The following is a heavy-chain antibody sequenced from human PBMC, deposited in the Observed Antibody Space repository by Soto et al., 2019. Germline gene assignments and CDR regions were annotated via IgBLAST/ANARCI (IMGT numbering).Heavy chain of an antibody. J-gene: IGHJ3*02. V-gene: IGHV4-59*01. CDR1: GGSISNYH. D-gene: IGHD1-1*01. Sequence: SETLSLTCTVSGGSISNYHWRWIRQPPGKGLEWIGYIYYSGSTNYNPSLKSRVTISIDTSKNQFSLKLTSVTAADTAVYYCARGELAAIGRGFDIWGQGTMVTVSS. CDR3: ARGELAAIGRGFDI. CDR2: IYYSGST.